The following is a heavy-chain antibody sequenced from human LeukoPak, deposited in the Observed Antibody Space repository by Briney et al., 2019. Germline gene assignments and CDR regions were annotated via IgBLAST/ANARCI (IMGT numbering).Heavy chain of an antibody. Sequence: GGSLRLSCAASGFTFSSYSMNWVRQAPGKGLEWVSSISSSSSYIYYADSVKGRLTISRENAKNSLYLQMNSLRAEDTAVYYCAISNGELGVWYCSGGSCYSGYFDYWGQGTLVTVSS. CDR1: GFTFSSYS. J-gene: IGHJ4*02. D-gene: IGHD2-15*01. CDR3: AISNGELGVWYCSGGSCYSGYFDY. CDR2: ISSSSSYI. V-gene: IGHV3-21*01.